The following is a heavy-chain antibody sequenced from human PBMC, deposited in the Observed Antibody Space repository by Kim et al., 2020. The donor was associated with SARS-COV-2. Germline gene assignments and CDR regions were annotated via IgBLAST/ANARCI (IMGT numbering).Heavy chain of an antibody. V-gene: IGHV3-30*18. CDR3: AKSGRRLRYFDWAAYYF. D-gene: IGHD3-9*01. Sequence: GGSLRLSCAASGFTFSSYGMHWVRQAPGKGLEWVAVISYDGSNKYYADSVKGRFTISRDNSKNTLYLQMNSLRAEDTAVYYCAKSGRRLRYFDWAAYYF. J-gene: IGHJ4*01. CDR2: ISYDGSNK. CDR1: GFTFSSYG.